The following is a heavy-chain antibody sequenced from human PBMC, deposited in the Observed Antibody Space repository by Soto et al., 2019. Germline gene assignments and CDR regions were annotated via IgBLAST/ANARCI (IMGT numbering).Heavy chain of an antibody. CDR2: IIPIFGTA. Sequence: ASVKVSCKASGGTFSSYAISWVRQAPGQGLEWMGGIIPIFGTANYAQKFQGRVTITADESTSTAYMELSSLRSEDTAVYYCARSTMNYSSSDYWGQGTLVTVSS. CDR3: ARSTMNYSSSDY. CDR1: GGTFSSYA. J-gene: IGHJ4*02. D-gene: IGHD6-13*01. V-gene: IGHV1-69*13.